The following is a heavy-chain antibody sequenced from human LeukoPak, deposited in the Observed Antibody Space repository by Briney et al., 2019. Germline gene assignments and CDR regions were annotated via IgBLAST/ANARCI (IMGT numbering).Heavy chain of an antibody. CDR2: IIPIFGTA. CDR1: GGTFSSYA. CDR3: ARDPDYYDSSGYYYWAGAFDI. Sequence: GASVKVSCKASGGTFSSYAISWVRQAPGQGLEWMGGIIPIFGTANYAQKFQGRVTITTDESTSTAYMELSSLRSEDTAVYYCARDPDYYDSSGYYYWAGAFDIWGQGTMVTVSS. J-gene: IGHJ3*02. D-gene: IGHD3-22*01. V-gene: IGHV1-69*05.